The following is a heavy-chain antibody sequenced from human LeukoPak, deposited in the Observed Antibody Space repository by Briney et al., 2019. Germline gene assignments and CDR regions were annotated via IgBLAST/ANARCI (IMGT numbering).Heavy chain of an antibody. D-gene: IGHD2-2*01. CDR2: TYYRSRWGN. V-gene: IGHV6-1*01. Sequence: SQTLSLTCAISGDSVSNNIATWNWIRQSPSRGLEWLGRTYYRSRWGNDYAISVKSRITINPDTSKNQFSLQLNSVTPEDTAVYYCARRLTQYDCFDPWGQGILVTVSS. CDR3: ARRLTQYDCFDP. CDR1: GDSVSNNIAT. J-gene: IGHJ5*02.